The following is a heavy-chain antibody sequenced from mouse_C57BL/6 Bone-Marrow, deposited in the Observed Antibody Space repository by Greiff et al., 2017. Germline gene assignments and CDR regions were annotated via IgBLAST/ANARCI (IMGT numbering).Heavy chain of an antibody. CDR2: INPNNGGT. J-gene: IGHJ4*01. CDR1: GYTFTDYY. CDR3: ARDFYYGRDYAMDY. V-gene: IGHV1-26*01. D-gene: IGHD1-1*01. Sequence: VQLQQSGPELVKPGASVKISCKASGYTFTDYYMNWVKQSHGKSLEWIGDINPNNGGTSYNQKFKGKATLTVDKSSSTAYIELRSLTSEDSAVYYCARDFYYGRDYAMDYWGQGTSVTVSS.